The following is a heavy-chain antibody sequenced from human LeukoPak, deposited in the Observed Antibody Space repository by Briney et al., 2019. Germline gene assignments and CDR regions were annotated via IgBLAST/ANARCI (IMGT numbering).Heavy chain of an antibody. CDR3: AKETYSSGWYPYFDY. D-gene: IGHD6-19*01. CDR1: GFTFSSYA. V-gene: IGHV3-23*01. J-gene: IGHJ4*02. Sequence: GGSLRLSCVASGFTFSSYAMSWVRQAPGKGLEWVSGISGSGGSTYYTDSVKGRFTISRDNSKNTLFLQMNSLRAEDTAVYYCAKETYSSGWYPYFDYWGQGTLVTVSS. CDR2: ISGSGGST.